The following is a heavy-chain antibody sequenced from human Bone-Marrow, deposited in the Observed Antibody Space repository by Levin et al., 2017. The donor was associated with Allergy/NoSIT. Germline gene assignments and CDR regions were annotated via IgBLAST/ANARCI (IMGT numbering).Heavy chain of an antibody. V-gene: IGHV3-11*06. D-gene: IGHD5-12*01. Sequence: DSVRGRFTVSKDNAKSSLYLQVNSLRTEDTAVYYCARDSPGYGGYDYWGQGTLVSVSS. CDR3: ARDSPGYGGYDY. J-gene: IGHJ4*02.